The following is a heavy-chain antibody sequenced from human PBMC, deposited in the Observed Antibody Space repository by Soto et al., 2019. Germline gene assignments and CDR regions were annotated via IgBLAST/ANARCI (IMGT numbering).Heavy chain of an antibody. J-gene: IGHJ6*02. CDR3: ARDPPLWFGEYYYGMDV. Sequence: GGSLRLSCAASGFTFSSYSMNWVRQAPGKGLEWVSSISSSSSYIYYADSVKGRFTISRDNAKNSLYLQMNSLRAEDTAVYYCARDPPLWFGEYYYGMDVWGQGTTVTVSS. CDR1: GFTFSSYS. V-gene: IGHV3-21*01. CDR2: ISSSSSYI. D-gene: IGHD3-10*01.